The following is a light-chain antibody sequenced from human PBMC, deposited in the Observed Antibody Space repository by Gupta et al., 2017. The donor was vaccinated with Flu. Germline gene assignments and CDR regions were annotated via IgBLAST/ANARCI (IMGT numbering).Light chain of an antibody. Sequence: EIVMTQSPATLSVSPGERATLSCRASQSVSSNVAWYQQKPGQAPRLLIYGASTRATGIAARFSGSGSGTEFTLTISSLQSEDFAIYYCQRYDKWPPITFGQGTRLDIK. V-gene: IGKV3-15*01. CDR2: GAS. CDR3: QRYDKWPPIT. J-gene: IGKJ5*01. CDR1: QSVSSN.